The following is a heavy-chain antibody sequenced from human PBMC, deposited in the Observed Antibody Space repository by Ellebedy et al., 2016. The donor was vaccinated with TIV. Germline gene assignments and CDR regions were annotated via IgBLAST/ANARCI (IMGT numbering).Heavy chain of an antibody. V-gene: IGHV3-33*01. J-gene: IGHJ4*02. CDR2: IWYDGSNK. CDR3: VPQQGVNFDY. Sequence: SCKASGYTFTGYYMHWVRQAPGKGLEWVAVIWYDGSNKYYADSVKGRFTISRDNSKNTLYLQMNSLRAEDTAVYYCVPQQGVNFDYWGQGTLVTVSS. D-gene: IGHD6-13*01. CDR1: GYTFTGYY.